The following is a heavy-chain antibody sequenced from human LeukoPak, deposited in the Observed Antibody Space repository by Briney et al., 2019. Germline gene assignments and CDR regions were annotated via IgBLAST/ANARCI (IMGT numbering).Heavy chain of an antibody. CDR1: GFTFSSYW. J-gene: IGHJ4*02. CDR2: ISGSGGST. Sequence: GGSLRLSCAASGFTFSSYWMSWVRQAPGKGLEWVSAISGSGGSTYYADSVKGRFTISRDNSKNTLYLQMNSLRAEDTAVYYCAKRPGLVIFFDYWGQGTLVTVSS. CDR3: AKRPGLVIFFDY. D-gene: IGHD3-22*01. V-gene: IGHV3-23*01.